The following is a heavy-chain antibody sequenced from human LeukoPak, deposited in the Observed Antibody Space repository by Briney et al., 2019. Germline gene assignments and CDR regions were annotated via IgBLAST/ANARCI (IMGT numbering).Heavy chain of an antibody. V-gene: IGHV4-59*01. CDR2: IYYSGST. CDR3: ARAGTKVDAFDI. CDR1: GGSISSYY. Sequence: SETLSLTCTVSGGSISSYYWSWIRQPPGKGLEWIGYIYYSGSTNYNPSLKSRVTISVDTSKNQFSLKLSSVTAADMAVYYCARAGTKVDAFDIWGQGTMVTVSS. J-gene: IGHJ3*02. D-gene: IGHD6-13*01.